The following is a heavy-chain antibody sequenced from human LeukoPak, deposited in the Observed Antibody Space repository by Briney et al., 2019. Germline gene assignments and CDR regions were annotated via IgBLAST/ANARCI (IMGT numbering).Heavy chain of an antibody. CDR1: GFIFSGYG. CDR2: ISSSGSSI. J-gene: IGHJ4*02. Sequence: PGGSLRLSCAASGFIFSGYGMHWVRQAPGKGLEWVSYISSSGSSIYYADSVKGRFTISRDNAKNSLNLQMNSLRAEDTAVYYCARKHYYDSSGYPSLGYWGQGTLVTVSS. D-gene: IGHD3-22*01. CDR3: ARKHYYDSSGYPSLGY. V-gene: IGHV3-48*04.